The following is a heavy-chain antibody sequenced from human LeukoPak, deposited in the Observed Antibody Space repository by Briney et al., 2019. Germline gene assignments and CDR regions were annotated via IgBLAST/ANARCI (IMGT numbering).Heavy chain of an antibody. CDR3: ARAITMVRGVIVYYFDY. J-gene: IGHJ4*02. CDR2: ISSSGTTI. Sequence: GGSLRLSCAASGFTLINYNMNWVRQAPGKGLEWVSYISSSGTTIYYADSVKGRFTISRDNAKNSLCLQMNSLRAEDTAVYYCARAITMVRGVIVYYFDYWGQGTLVTVSS. V-gene: IGHV3-48*04. D-gene: IGHD3-10*01. CDR1: GFTLINYN.